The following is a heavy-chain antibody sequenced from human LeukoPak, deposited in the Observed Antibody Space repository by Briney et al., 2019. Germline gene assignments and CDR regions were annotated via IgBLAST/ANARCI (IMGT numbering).Heavy chain of an antibody. J-gene: IGHJ4*02. CDR3: ARDFLGGY. D-gene: IGHD3-16*01. CDR2: IHYNGDST. Sequence: GGSLRLSCAASGFTLSNYAMSWVRQAPGKGLEWVSSIHYNGDSTYYADSVKGRFTISRDNAKNSLYLQMNSLRAEDTAVYYCARDFLGGYWGQGTLVTVSS. V-gene: IGHV3-23*01. CDR1: GFTLSNYA.